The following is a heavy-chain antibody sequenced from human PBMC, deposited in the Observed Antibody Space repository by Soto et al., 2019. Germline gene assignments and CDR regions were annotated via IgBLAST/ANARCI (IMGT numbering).Heavy chain of an antibody. CDR3: ARDPRYYYDSSGYYYYYYYGMDV. CDR2: TYYRSKWYN. J-gene: IGHJ6*02. CDR1: GDSVSSNSAA. D-gene: IGHD3-22*01. V-gene: IGHV6-1*01. Sequence: QSQTLSLTCAISGDSVSSNSAAWNWIRQSPSRGLEWLGRTYYRSKWYNDYAVSVKSRITINPDTSKNQFSLQLNSVTPEDTAVYYCARDPRYYYDSSGYYYYYYYGMDVWGQGTTVTVSS.